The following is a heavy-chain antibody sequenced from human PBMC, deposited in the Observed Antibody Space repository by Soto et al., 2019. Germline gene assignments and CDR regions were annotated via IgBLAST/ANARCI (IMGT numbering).Heavy chain of an antibody. CDR2: IWYDGKNK. CDR1: GFTFSHYG. CDR3: ARGGFAAAAGFDY. Sequence: VQVVESGGGVVQPGRSLRLSCAASGFTFSHYGMHWVRQAPGKGLEWVTIIWYDGKNKYYADSVKGRFTISRDNSKNTLYLQMNSLTAEDTAVYYCARGGFAAAAGFDYWGQGTLVTVSS. J-gene: IGHJ4*02. V-gene: IGHV3-33*01. D-gene: IGHD6-13*01.